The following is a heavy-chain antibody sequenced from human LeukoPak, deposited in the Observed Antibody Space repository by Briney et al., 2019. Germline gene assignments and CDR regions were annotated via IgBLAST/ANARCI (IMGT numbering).Heavy chain of an antibody. CDR3: ARSGVGDYVWGSYRYAVWFDP. J-gene: IGHJ5*02. D-gene: IGHD3-16*02. Sequence: SETLSLTCTVSGGSISSSSYYWGWIRQPPGKGLEWIGSIYYSGSTYYNPSLKSRVTISVDTSKSQFSLKLSSVTAADTAVYYCARSGVGDYVWGSYRYAVWFDPWGQGTLVTVSS. CDR2: IYYSGST. CDR1: GGSISSSSYY. V-gene: IGHV4-39*01.